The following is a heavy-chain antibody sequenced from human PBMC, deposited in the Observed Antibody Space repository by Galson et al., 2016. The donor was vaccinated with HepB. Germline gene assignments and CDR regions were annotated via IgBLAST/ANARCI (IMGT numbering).Heavy chain of an antibody. J-gene: IGHJ5*02. D-gene: IGHD6-19*01. CDR2: IFHSGST. V-gene: IGHV4-4*02. Sequence: SETLSLTCAVSGGSISSSNWWSWVRQAPGKGLEWIGEIFHSGSTKYNPSLKSRVTISVDKSMNQSSLKVTSVTAADTAVYFCASQIAVSGTFDPWGQGTLVTVSS. CDR3: ASQIAVSGTFDP. CDR1: GGSISSSNW.